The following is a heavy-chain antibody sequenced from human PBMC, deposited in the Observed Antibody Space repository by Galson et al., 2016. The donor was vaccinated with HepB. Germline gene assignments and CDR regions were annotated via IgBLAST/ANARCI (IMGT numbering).Heavy chain of an antibody. V-gene: IGHV3-11*04. D-gene: IGHD6-13*01. Sequence: SLRLSCAASGFTFSDFYIIWIRQAPGKGLEWVSYISSNGTIIYYTNSVKGRFTISRDNAKNSLYLQMYSLRAEDTAMYYCARVHSSWRYYFDYWGQGTLVTVSS. CDR2: ISSNGTII. CDR3: ARVHSSWRYYFDY. J-gene: IGHJ4*02. CDR1: GFTFSDFY.